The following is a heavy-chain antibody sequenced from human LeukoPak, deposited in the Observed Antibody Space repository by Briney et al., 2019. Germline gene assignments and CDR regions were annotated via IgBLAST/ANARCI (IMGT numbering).Heavy chain of an antibody. CDR3: AKASWSQYYYYYYMDV. Sequence: PGGSLRLSCAASGFTFSSYAMSWVRQAPGKGLEWVSAISGSGGSTYYADSVKGRFTISRDNSKNTLYLQMNSLRAEDTAVYYCAKASWSQYYYYYYMDVWAKGTTVTVSS. CDR1: GFTFSSYA. D-gene: IGHD1-1*01. J-gene: IGHJ6*03. V-gene: IGHV3-23*01. CDR2: ISGSGGST.